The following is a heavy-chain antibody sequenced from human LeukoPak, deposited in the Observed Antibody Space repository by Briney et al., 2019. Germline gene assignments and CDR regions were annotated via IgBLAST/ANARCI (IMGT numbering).Heavy chain of an antibody. CDR3: ARGPYHPHAAGIRYFDY. V-gene: IGHV4-34*01. J-gene: IGHJ4*02. CDR2: INHSGST. CDR1: GGSFSGYY. Sequence: PSETLSLTCAVYGGSFSGYYWSWVRQPPGKGLEWIREINHSGSTNYNPSLKSRVTISVDTSKNQFSLKLSSVTAADTAVYYCARGPYHPHAAGIRYFDYWGQGTLVTVSS. D-gene: IGHD1-14*01.